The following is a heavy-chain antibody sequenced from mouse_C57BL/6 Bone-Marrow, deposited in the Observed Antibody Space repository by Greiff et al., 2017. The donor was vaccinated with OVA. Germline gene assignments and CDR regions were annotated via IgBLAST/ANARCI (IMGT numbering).Heavy chain of an antibody. D-gene: IGHD1-1*01. CDR2: IYPRSGNT. J-gene: IGHJ3*01. V-gene: IGHV1-81*01. CDR3: ASTTVVGPPWFAY. CDR1: GYTFTSYG. Sequence: QVQLQQSGAELARPGASVKLSCKASGYTFTSYGISWVKQRTGQGLEWIGEIYPRSGNTYYNEKFKGKATLTADKSSSTAYMELRSLTYEDSAVYYCASTTVVGPPWFAYWGQGTLVTVSA.